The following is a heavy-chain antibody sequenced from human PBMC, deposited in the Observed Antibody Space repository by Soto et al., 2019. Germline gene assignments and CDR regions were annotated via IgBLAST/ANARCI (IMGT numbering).Heavy chain of an antibody. CDR3: ARLFMGKGELPHYYYYYGMDV. Sequence: ASVKVSCKASGYTFTSYGISWVRQAPGQGLEWMGWISAYNGNTNYAQKLQGRVTMTTDTSTSTAYMELRSLRSDDTAVYYCARLFMGKGELPHYYYYYGMDVWGQGTTVTVSS. V-gene: IGHV1-18*01. CDR2: ISAYNGNT. J-gene: IGHJ6*02. CDR1: GYTFTSYG. D-gene: IGHD3-16*01.